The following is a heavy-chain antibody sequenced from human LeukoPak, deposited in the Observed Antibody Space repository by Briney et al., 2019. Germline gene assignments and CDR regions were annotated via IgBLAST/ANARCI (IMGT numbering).Heavy chain of an antibody. CDR2: ISGSGGST. V-gene: IGHV3-23*01. D-gene: IGHD2-15*01. J-gene: IGHJ4*02. Sequence: GGSLTLSCAASGFTFSSYAMSWLRQAPGKALEGVPAISGSGGSTYYVDSVRGRFTIPRDNSKNTLYLQMNSLRAEDTAVYYCANDQEDIVVVVAATFEYWGQGTLVTVSS. CDR3: ANDQEDIVVVVAATFEY. CDR1: GFTFSSYA.